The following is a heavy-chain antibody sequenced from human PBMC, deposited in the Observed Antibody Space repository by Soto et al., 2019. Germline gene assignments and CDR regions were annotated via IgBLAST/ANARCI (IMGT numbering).Heavy chain of an antibody. J-gene: IGHJ4*02. CDR2: ISSSSSTI. Sequence: EVQLVESGGGLVQPGGSLRLSCAASGFTFSSYSMNWVRQAPGKGLAWVSYISSSSSTIYYADSVKGRFTITRDNAKNSLYLQMNSLRAEDTAVYYCASGSRPFDFWGQGTLVTVSS. D-gene: IGHD6-13*01. CDR3: ASGSRPFDF. V-gene: IGHV3-48*01. CDR1: GFTFSSYS.